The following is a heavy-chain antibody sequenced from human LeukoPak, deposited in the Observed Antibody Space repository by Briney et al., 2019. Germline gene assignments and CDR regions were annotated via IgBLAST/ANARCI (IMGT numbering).Heavy chain of an antibody. CDR1: GGSISSYY. CDR3: ARDPGREYYDSSGYYIDYYYYGMDV. Sequence: SETLSLTCTVSGGSISSYYWSWIRQPPGKGLEWIGYIYYSGSTNYNPSLKSRVTISVDTSKNQFSLKLSSVTAADTAVYYCARDPGREYYDSSGYYIDYYYYGMDVWGQGTTVTVSS. J-gene: IGHJ6*02. CDR2: IYYSGST. V-gene: IGHV4-59*01. D-gene: IGHD3-22*01.